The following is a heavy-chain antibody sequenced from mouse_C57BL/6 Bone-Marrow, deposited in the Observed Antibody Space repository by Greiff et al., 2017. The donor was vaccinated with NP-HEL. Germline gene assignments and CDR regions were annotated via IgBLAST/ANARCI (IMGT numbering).Heavy chain of an antibody. D-gene: IGHD4-1*01. Sequence: VQVVESGAELARPGASVKLSCKASGYTFTSYGISWVKQRTGQGLEWIGEIYPRSGNTYYNEKFKGKATLTADKSSSTAYMELRSLTSEDSAVYFCARQITGTPFAYWGQGTLVTVSA. CDR2: IYPRSGNT. V-gene: IGHV1-81*01. CDR1: GYTFTSYG. J-gene: IGHJ3*01. CDR3: ARQITGTPFAY.